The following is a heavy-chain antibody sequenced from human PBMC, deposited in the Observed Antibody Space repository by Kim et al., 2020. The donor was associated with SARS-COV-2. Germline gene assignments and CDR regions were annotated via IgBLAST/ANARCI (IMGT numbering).Heavy chain of an antibody. V-gene: IGHV3-33*06. Sequence: GGSLRLSCAASGFTFSSYGMHWVRQAPGKGLEWVAVIWYDGSNKYYADSVKGRFTISRDNSKNTLYLQVNSLRAEDTAVYYCAKLGGRYSSSWFDYWGQG. CDR1: GFTFSSYG. J-gene: IGHJ4*02. CDR3: AKLGGRYSSSWFDY. CDR2: IWYDGSNK. D-gene: IGHD6-13*01.